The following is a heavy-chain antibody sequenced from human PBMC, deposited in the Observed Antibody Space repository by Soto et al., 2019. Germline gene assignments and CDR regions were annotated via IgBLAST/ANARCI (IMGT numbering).Heavy chain of an antibody. CDR1: GGTFSSYT. Sequence: SVKVSCKASGGTFSSYTISWVRQAPGQGLEWMGRIIPILGIANYAQKFQGRVTITADKSTSTAYMELSSLRSEDTAVYYCASGDTAKGSWFNPWGQGTLVTVSS. D-gene: IGHD5-18*01. CDR3: ASGDTAKGSWFNP. V-gene: IGHV1-69*02. CDR2: IIPILGIA. J-gene: IGHJ5*02.